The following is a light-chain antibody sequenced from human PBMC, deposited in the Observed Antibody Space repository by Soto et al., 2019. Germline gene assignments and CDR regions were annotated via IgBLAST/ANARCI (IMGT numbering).Light chain of an antibody. CDR1: QSVSSN. J-gene: IGKJ4*01. V-gene: IGKV3-15*01. Sequence: EIVMTQSPATLSVSPGERATLSCRASQSVSSNLAWYQQKPGQAPRLLIYGAITRGTGIPARFSGNGSGTDITLTISSLQAEGFAVYYCQQYNDWPLTFGGGTKVEIK. CDR3: QQYNDWPLT. CDR2: GAI.